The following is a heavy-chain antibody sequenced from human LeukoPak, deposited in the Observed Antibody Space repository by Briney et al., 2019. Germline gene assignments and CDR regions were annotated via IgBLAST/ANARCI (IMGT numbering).Heavy chain of an antibody. Sequence: ASVKVSCKASGYRFSDYYMHWVRQAPGQGLEWMCRIKSNSGGTGFAEKFRGRVTMTRDTSISTAYMELSRLTSDDTAVYYCARAGGTYYYESSGYYYQNWFDTWGQGTLVTVSS. D-gene: IGHD3-22*01. CDR2: IKSNSGGT. J-gene: IGHJ5*02. CDR1: GYRFSDYY. V-gene: IGHV1-2*06. CDR3: ARAGGTYYYESSGYYYQNWFDT.